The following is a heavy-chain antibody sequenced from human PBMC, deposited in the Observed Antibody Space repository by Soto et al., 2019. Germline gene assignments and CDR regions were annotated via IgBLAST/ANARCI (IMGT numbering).Heavy chain of an antibody. Sequence: GGSLRLSCAASGFTFSSYWMSWVRQAPGKGLEWVANIKQDGSEKYYVDSVKGRFTISRDNAKNSLYLQMNSLRAEDTAVYYCARDRRDYDFWSGYSGYWGQGTLVTVS. V-gene: IGHV3-7*01. D-gene: IGHD3-3*01. CDR2: IKQDGSEK. CDR3: ARDRRDYDFWSGYSGY. J-gene: IGHJ4*02. CDR1: GFTFSSYW.